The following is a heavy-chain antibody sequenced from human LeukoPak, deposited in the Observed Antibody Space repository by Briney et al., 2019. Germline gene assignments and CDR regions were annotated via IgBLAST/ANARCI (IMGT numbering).Heavy chain of an antibody. V-gene: IGHV3-23*01. CDR3: AKEDDFWSGPFDY. CDR2: ISGSGGST. J-gene: IGHJ4*02. Sequence: PGGSLRLSCAASGFTFSSYAMSWVRQAPGKGLEWVSAISGSGGSTYYADSVKGWFTISRDNSKNTLYLQMTSLRAQDTAVYYCAKEDDFWSGPFDYWGQGTLVTVSS. D-gene: IGHD3-3*01. CDR1: GFTFSSYA.